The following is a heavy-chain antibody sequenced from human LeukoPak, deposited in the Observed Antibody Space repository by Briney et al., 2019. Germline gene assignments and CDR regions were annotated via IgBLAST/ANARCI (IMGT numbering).Heavy chain of an antibody. CDR2: INTGSTYT. Sequence: PGGSLRLSCAASGFTFSDYYMTWIRQAPGRGLEWLSYINTGSTYTNYANSVKGRFTISRDNAKNSLYLQLNSLRAEDTAVYYCTSEDNWYFDLWGRGTLVTVSS. V-gene: IGHV3-11*05. CDR3: TSEDNWYFDL. J-gene: IGHJ2*01. CDR1: GFTFSDYY.